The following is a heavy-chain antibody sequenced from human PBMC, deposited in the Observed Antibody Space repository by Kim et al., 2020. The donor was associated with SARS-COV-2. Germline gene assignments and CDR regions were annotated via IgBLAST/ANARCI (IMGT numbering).Heavy chain of an antibody. Sequence: SETLSLTCTVSGGSISSGGYYWSWIRQHPGKGLEWIGYIYYSGSTYYNPSLKSRVTISVDTSKNQFSLKLSSVTAADTAVYYCARDPVIVVGSYYYGMDVWGQGTTVTVSS. D-gene: IGHD3-22*01. CDR1: GGSISSGGYY. J-gene: IGHJ6*02. CDR2: IYYSGST. CDR3: ARDPVIVVGSYYYGMDV. V-gene: IGHV4-31*03.